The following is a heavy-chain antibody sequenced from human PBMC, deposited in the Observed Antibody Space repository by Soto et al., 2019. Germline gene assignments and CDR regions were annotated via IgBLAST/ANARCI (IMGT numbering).Heavy chain of an antibody. D-gene: IGHD3-3*01. CDR2: IGPSDSYT. Sequence: PGESLKISCKGSGYSFTSYWISWVRQMPGKGLEWMGRIGPSDSYTNYSPSFQGHVTISADKSISTAYLQWSSLKASDTAMYYCARHPVSVLRFLEWLFDYWGQGTLVTVSS. V-gene: IGHV5-10-1*01. CDR1: GYSFTSYW. CDR3: ARHPVSVLRFLEWLFDY. J-gene: IGHJ4*02.